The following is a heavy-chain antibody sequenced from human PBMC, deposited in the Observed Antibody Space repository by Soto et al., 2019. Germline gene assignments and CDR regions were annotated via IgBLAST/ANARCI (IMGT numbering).Heavy chain of an antibody. V-gene: IGHV1-69*02. J-gene: IGHJ6*03. CDR3: AATSIAARPRYYYYYIDV. Sequence: QVQLVQSGAEVKKPGSSVKVSCKASGGTFSSYTISWVRQAPGQGLEWMGRIIPILGIANYAQKFQGRVTITADKSTSTAYMELSSLRSEDTAVYYCAATSIAARPRYYYYYIDVWGKGTTVTVSS. D-gene: IGHD6-6*01. CDR1: GGTFSSYT. CDR2: IIPILGIA.